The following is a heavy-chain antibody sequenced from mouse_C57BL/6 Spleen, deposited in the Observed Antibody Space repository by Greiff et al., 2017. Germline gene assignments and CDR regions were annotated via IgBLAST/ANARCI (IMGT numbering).Heavy chain of an antibody. D-gene: IGHD1-1*01. CDR2: IYPGDGDT. V-gene: IGHV1-80*01. Sequence: QVQLQQSGAELVKPGASVKISCKASGYAFSSYWMNWVKQRPGKGLEWIGQIYPGDGDTNYNGKFKGKATLTADKSSSTAYMQLSSLTSADSAVYFCARFYGSSSWYFDVWGTGTTVTVSS. J-gene: IGHJ1*03. CDR1: GYAFSSYW. CDR3: ARFYGSSSWYFDV.